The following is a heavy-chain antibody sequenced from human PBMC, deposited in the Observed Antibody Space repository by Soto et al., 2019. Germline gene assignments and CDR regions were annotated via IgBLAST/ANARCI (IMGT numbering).Heavy chain of an antibody. CDR3: ARDVSPGSSSVYLDAFDI. J-gene: IGHJ3*02. CDR2: INRDGSKK. D-gene: IGHD6-13*01. CDR1: GFTLSAYW. Sequence: EVQLEESGGDLVQPGGSLRLSCAASGFTLSAYWMTWFRQAPGKGLEWVANINRDGSKKSYLDSVRGRFTISRDNVGNSLYLPMDSLRADDTALYYCARDVSPGSSSVYLDAFDIWGQGTMVTVSS. V-gene: IGHV3-7*05.